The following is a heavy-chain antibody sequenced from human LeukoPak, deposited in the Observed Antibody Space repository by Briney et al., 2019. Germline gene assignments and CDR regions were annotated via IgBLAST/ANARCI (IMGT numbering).Heavy chain of an antibody. CDR2: ISSSGSTI. V-gene: IGHV3-48*03. Sequence: GGSLRLSCAASGFTFSSYEMNWVRQAQGKGLEWVSYISSSGSTIYYADSVKGRFTISRDNAKNSLYLQMNSLRAEDTAVYYCARDRNTDFWSGYYTNYFDYWGQGTLVTVSS. CDR3: ARDRNTDFWSGYYTNYFDY. CDR1: GFTFSSYE. J-gene: IGHJ4*02. D-gene: IGHD3-3*01.